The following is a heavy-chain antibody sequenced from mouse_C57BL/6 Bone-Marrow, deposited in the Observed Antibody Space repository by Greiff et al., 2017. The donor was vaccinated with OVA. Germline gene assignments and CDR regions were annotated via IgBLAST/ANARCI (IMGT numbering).Heavy chain of an antibody. V-gene: IGHV10-1*01. D-gene: IGHD2-3*01. CDR2: IRSKSNNYAT. Sequence: GGGLVQPKGSLKLSCAASGFSFNTYAMNWVRQAPGTGLEWVARIRSKSNNYATYYADSVKDRFTISRDDSESMLYLQMNNLKTEDTAMYYCVRLDGYPGLAYGGQGTLVTGSA. CDR3: VRLDGYPGLAY. J-gene: IGHJ3*01. CDR1: GFSFNTYA.